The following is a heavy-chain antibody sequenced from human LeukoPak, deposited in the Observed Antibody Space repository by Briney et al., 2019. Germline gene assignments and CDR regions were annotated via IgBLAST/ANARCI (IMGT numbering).Heavy chain of an antibody. V-gene: IGHV3-30*14. CDR3: ARDLSRQLLWVGQLDF. CDR1: GFTFSTYA. Sequence: GGSLRLSCAASGFTFSTYAMHWVRQAPGKGLEWVAVISKDGSKTHHTDSLRGRFTISRDNSKNTLYLQMNSLRPEDTAVYYCARDLSRQLLWVGQLDFWGQGTLVTVSS. D-gene: IGHD3-10*01. CDR2: ISKDGSKT. J-gene: IGHJ4*02.